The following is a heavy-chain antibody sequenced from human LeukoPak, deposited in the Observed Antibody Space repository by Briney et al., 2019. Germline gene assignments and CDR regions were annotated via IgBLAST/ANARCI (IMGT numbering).Heavy chain of an antibody. Sequence: PGGSLRLSCAASGFTFSNYAMSWVRQAPGKGLEWVSAIRDSGGSTYYADSVKGRFTISRDNSKNTLYLQMNSLRAEDTAVYYCAKTPRNWNYPNWFDPWGQGTLVTVSS. V-gene: IGHV3-23*01. J-gene: IGHJ5*02. CDR2: IRDSGGST. CDR3: AKTPRNWNYPNWFDP. D-gene: IGHD1-7*01. CDR1: GFTFSNYA.